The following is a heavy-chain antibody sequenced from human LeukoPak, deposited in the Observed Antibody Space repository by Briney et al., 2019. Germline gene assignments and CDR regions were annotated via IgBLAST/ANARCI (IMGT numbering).Heavy chain of an antibody. CDR3: ARSAGTTRYYYYGMDV. CDR2: ISSSGSTI. J-gene: IGHJ6*02. CDR1: GFTFSSYE. D-gene: IGHD1-7*01. Sequence: GGSLRLSCAASGFTFSSYEMNWVRQAPGKGLEWVSYISSSGSTIYYADSVKGRFTISRDNAKNSLYLQMNSLRAEDTAVYYCARSAGTTRYYYYGMDVWGQGTTVTVSS. V-gene: IGHV3-48*03.